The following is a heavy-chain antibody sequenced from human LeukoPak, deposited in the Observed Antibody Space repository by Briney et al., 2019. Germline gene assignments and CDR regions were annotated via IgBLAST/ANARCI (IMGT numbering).Heavy chain of an antibody. V-gene: IGHV1-3*01. J-gene: IGHJ4*02. CDR2: INAGNGNT. CDR3: ARGLAVAVTRGFDY. Sequence: APVKVSCKASGYTFTSYAMHWVRQAPGQRLEWMGWINAGNGNTKYSQKFQGRVTITRDTSASTAYMELSSLRSEDTAVYYCARGLAVAVTRGFDYWGQGTLVTVSS. D-gene: IGHD6-19*01. CDR1: GYTFTSYA.